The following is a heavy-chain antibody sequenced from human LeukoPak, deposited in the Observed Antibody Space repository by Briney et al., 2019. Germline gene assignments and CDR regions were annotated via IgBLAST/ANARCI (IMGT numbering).Heavy chain of an antibody. CDR3: ASTRTYSYDSSGHYYPTHFDY. CDR2: IYSGGTT. Sequence: PGGSLTLSCAASGFIVSSNYMSWVRQAPGKGLEWVSVIYSGGTTYYADSVKGRFTISRDNRKNTLYLQMNSLRAEDTAVYYCASTRTYSYDSSGHYYPTHFDYWGQGTLVTVSS. CDR1: GFIVSSNY. D-gene: IGHD3-22*01. J-gene: IGHJ4*02. V-gene: IGHV3-66*01.